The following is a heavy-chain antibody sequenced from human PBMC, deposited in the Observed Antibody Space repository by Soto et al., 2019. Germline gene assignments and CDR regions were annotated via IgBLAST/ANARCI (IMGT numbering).Heavy chain of an antibody. D-gene: IGHD3-22*01. CDR3: ARGPVYYDNSGYYSPNWFDP. V-gene: IGHV1-18*01. J-gene: IGHJ5*02. CDR2: ISVYNSKR. CDR1: GYTFTSYG. Sequence: ASVKVSCKASGYTFTSYGISWVRQAPGQGLEWMGWISVYNSKRNYAQTLQDRDTMTTDTSTSTTYMKLRRLRSDDTAVYFCARGPVYYDNSGYYSPNWFDPWGQGTLVTVSS.